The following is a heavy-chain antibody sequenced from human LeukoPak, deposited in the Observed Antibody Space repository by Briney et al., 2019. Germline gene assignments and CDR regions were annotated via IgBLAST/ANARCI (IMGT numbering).Heavy chain of an antibody. Sequence: PGASVKVSCKASGYTFTSYDINWVRQATGQGLEWMGWMNPNSGNTVYAQKFQGRVNMTRNSPISTAYMELSSLRSEDAAVYYCARGSFWGYSSSWYFGYWGQGTLVTVSS. CDR1: GYTFTSYD. J-gene: IGHJ4*02. D-gene: IGHD6-13*01. CDR2: MNPNSGNT. V-gene: IGHV1-8*01. CDR3: ARGSFWGYSSSWYFGY.